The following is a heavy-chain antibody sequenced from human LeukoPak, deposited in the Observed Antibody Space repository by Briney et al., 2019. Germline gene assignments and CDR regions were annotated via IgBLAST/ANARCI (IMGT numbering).Heavy chain of an antibody. Sequence: SETLSLTCTVSGGSVSSGSYYWSWIRQPPGKGLEWIGYIYYSGSTSYNPSLKSRVTISVDTSKNQFSLKLSSVTAADTAVYYCARGRPSRRPPGFGYFDLWGRGTLVAVSS. CDR3: ARGRPSRRPPGFGYFDL. D-gene: IGHD1-14*01. CDR2: IYYSGST. CDR1: GGSVSSGSYY. J-gene: IGHJ2*01. V-gene: IGHV4-61*01.